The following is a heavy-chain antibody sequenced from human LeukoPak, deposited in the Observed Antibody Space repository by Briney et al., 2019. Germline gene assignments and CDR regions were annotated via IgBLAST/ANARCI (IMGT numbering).Heavy chain of an antibody. D-gene: IGHD3-3*01. J-gene: IGHJ3*02. CDR2: INWNGGST. Sequence: PGGSLRLSCAASGFTFDDYGMSWVRQAPGKGLEWVSGINWNGGSTVYADSVKGRFTISRDNAKNSLYLQMNSLRAEDTALYYCARSKFDVLRFLEWFLGAFDIWGQGTMVTVSS. CDR3: ARSKFDVLRFLEWFLGAFDI. CDR1: GFTFDDYG. V-gene: IGHV3-20*04.